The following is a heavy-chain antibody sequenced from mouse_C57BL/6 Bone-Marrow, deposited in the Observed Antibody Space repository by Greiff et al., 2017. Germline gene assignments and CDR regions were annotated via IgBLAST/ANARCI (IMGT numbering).Heavy chain of an antibody. D-gene: IGHD2-4*01. CDR2: ISSGGSYT. J-gene: IGHJ4*01. Sequence: DVKLVESGGDLVKPGGSLKLSCAASGFTFSSYGMSWVRQTPDKRLEWVATISSGGSYTYYPDSVKGRFTISRDNAKNTLYLQMSSLKSEDTAMFYCARRGILRLRYYAMDYWGQGTSVTVSS. CDR1: GFTFSSYG. V-gene: IGHV5-6*02. CDR3: ARRGILRLRYYAMDY.